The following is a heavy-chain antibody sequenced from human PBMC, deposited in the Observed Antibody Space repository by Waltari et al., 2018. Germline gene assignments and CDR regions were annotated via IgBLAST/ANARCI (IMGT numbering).Heavy chain of an antibody. V-gene: IGHV4-4*02. J-gene: IGHJ4*02. CDR1: GASVTSSSW. CDR2: IYYSGST. Sequence: QVQLQESGPGLVKPSGTLSLTCSVSGASVTSSSWWSWVRQPPGKGLEWIGEIYYSGSTNYNSSLKSRVTISIDESNNQFSLKVTSVTDADTAVYYCATRDILIGAPFWGQGTLVTVSS. D-gene: IGHD3-9*01. CDR3: ATRDILIGAPF.